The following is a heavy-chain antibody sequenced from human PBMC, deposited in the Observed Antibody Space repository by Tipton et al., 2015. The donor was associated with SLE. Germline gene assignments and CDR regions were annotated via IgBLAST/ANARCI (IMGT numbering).Heavy chain of an antibody. D-gene: IGHD1-26*01. J-gene: IGHJ6*02. V-gene: IGHV3-74*01. CDR3: ARDLVGPTGYGMDV. CDR1: GFTFNNYW. Sequence: SLRLSCVASGFTFNNYWMNWVRQAPGKGLVWVSRITSDGSTTAYADFVRGRFTISRDNSKNTLYVQMNSLRAEDTAVYYCARDLVGPTGYGMDVWGQGTTVTVSS. CDR2: ITSDGSTT.